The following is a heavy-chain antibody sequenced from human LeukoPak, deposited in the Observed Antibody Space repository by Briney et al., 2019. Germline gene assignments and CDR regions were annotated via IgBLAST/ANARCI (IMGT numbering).Heavy chain of an antibody. J-gene: IGHJ1*01. Sequence: GGSLRLSCAASGFAFRNYDMIWVRQAPGRGLEWVSGITTAGSGAYYADSVKGRFTVSRDNSKNTVFLQMNSLRGEDAAIYYCAKGVLGAGSLLEYFQHWGQGTLVTVSS. V-gene: IGHV3-23*01. CDR3: AKGVLGAGSLLEYFQH. D-gene: IGHD3-10*01. CDR1: GFAFRNYD. CDR2: ITTAGSGA.